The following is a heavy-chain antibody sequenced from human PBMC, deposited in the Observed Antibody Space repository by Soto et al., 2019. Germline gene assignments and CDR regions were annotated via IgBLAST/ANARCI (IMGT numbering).Heavy chain of an antibody. CDR1: GFSLSNARMG. Sequence: QVTLKESGPVLVKPTETLTLTCTVSGFSLSNARMGVSWIRQPPGKALEWLAHIFSNGEKSYSTSLKSRLTISKDTSKSQVVLTMTNMDPVDTATYYCARIRGIVAPWDFDYWGQGTLVTVSS. CDR3: ARIRGIVAPWDFDY. D-gene: IGHD1-26*01. J-gene: IGHJ4*02. V-gene: IGHV2-26*01. CDR2: IFSNGEK.